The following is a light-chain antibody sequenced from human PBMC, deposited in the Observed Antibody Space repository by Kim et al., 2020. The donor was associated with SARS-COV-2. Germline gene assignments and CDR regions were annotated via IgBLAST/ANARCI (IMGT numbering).Light chain of an antibody. V-gene: IGLV3-19*01. Sequence: GRAGGSRWQGDGGGRDDASWYQQKPGQAPVLVIYGKNNRPSGIPDRFSGSSSGNTASLTITGAQAEDEADYYCNSRDSSGNRVFGGGTKVTVL. CDR3: NSRDSSGNRV. J-gene: IGLJ2*01. CDR2: GKN. CDR1: GGGRDD.